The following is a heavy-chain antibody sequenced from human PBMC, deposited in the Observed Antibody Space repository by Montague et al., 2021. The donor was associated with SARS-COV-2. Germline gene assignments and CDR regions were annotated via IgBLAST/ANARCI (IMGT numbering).Heavy chain of an antibody. CDR3: ARGTDTGNSYFALDV. CDR1: GFTFSGIS. CDR2: LSAGGGIT. V-gene: IGHV3-23*01. D-gene: IGHD1-1*01. J-gene: IGHJ6*02. Sequence: SLRLSCAASGFTFSGISMSWVRQAPGKGLEWVSALSAGGGITNYAYSVKGRFTISRDNLENTLFLQMNSLTDGDAAIYYCARGTDTGNSYFALDVWGQGTTVSVSS.